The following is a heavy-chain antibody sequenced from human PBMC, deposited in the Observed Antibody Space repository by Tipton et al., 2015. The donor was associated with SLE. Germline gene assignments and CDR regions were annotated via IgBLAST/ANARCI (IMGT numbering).Heavy chain of an antibody. Sequence: SLRLSCAASGFTFSSYSMNWVRQAPGKGLEWVSSISSSSSYIYYADSVKGRFTISRDNAKNSLYLQMNSLRVEDTAVYYCARGSGAQAFDIWGQGTMVTVSS. J-gene: IGHJ3*02. V-gene: IGHV3-21*01. CDR1: GFTFSSYS. CDR3: ARGSGAQAFDI. CDR2: ISSSSSYI. D-gene: IGHD1-1*01.